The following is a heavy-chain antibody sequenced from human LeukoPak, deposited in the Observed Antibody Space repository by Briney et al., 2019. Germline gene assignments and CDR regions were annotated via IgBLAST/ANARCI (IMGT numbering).Heavy chain of an antibody. CDR3: AKCDSGGYHRYYFHC. Sequence: GGFLRLSCAASRSTFSGYAMSWGRQAPGKGLEWVSAIGGNGASTYYADSVKGRFTISRDNSKNTLYLQMNSLRAEDTAVYYCAKCDSGGYHRYYFHCWRQLCLVTVSS. J-gene: IGHJ4*02. CDR1: RSTFSGYA. D-gene: IGHD3-22*01. V-gene: IGHV3-23*01. CDR2: IGGNGAST.